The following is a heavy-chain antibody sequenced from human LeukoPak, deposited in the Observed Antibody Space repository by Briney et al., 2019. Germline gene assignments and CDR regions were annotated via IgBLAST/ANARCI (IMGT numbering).Heavy chain of an antibody. V-gene: IGHV4-4*07. CDR2: IYTSGST. CDR3: ARDECSGGSCYVLY. Sequence: RPSETLSLTCTVSGGSISSYYWSWIRQPAGKGLEWIGRIYTSGSTNYNPSLKSRVTMSVDTSKNQFSVKLSSVTAADTAVYYCARDECSGGSCYVLYWGQGTLVTVSS. CDR1: GGSISSYY. J-gene: IGHJ4*02. D-gene: IGHD2-15*01.